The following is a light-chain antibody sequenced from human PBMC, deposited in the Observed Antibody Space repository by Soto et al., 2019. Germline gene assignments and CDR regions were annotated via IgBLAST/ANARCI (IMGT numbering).Light chain of an antibody. Sequence: DIQMTQSPSSLSASVGDSVTITCRASQGIGNDVGWYQQHPGTAPKRLIYDASNLQSGVPSRFSGSGSGTEFTLTISSLQPEDFATYYCQQVNNYPLTFGGGTKVDNK. CDR3: QQVNNYPLT. V-gene: IGKV1-17*01. J-gene: IGKJ4*01. CDR1: QGIGND. CDR2: DAS.